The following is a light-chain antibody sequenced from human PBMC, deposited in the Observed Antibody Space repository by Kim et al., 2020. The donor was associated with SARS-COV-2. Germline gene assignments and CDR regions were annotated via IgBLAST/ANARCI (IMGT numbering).Light chain of an antibody. CDR2: QAS. CDR1: QSIDTW. Sequence: DIQMTQSPSTLSASVGDRVTITCRASQSIDTWLAWFHQRPGKAPKLLIYQASTLESGVPSRFSGSGSGTEFTLTISSLQPDDFATYFCQQYNTYSGTFGQGTKVDIK. CDR3: QQYNTYSGT. J-gene: IGKJ1*01. V-gene: IGKV1-5*03.